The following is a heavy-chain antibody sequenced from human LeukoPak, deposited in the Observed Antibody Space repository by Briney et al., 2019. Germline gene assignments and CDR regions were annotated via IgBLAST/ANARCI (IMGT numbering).Heavy chain of an antibody. V-gene: IGHV3-7*01. J-gene: IGHJ4*02. D-gene: IGHD3-22*01. CDR1: GFTFSTYW. CDR3: ARDSSGYQ. CDR2: IKEDGSEK. Sequence: GGSLRLSCAASGFTFSTYWMSWVRQAPGKGLEWVANIKEDGSEKYYGDSVKGRFTISRDNAKNSLYLEMNTLRVEDTAVYYCARDSSGYQWGQGTLVTVSS.